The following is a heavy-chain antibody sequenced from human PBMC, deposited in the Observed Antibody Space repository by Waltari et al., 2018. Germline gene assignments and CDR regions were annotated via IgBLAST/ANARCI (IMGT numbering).Heavy chain of an antibody. CDR2: ISGSGGNT. CDR1: GFTFSRYA. J-gene: IGHJ6*02. Sequence: EVQLLESGGGLVQPGGSLRLSCAASGFTFSRYAMSCVRQAPGKGLEWVSDISGSGGNTYYAESVKGRFTISRDNSKNTLYVQMNSLRVEDTAVYYCARVKDGRGWFLYYGMDVWGQGTSVTVSS. D-gene: IGHD6-19*01. V-gene: IGHV3-23*01. CDR3: ARVKDGRGWFLYYGMDV.